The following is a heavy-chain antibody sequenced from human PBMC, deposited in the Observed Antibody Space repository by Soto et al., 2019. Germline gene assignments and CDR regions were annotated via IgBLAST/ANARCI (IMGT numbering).Heavy chain of an antibody. CDR3: ARGPRASSGGTGAY. D-gene: IGHD2-2*01. CDR2: IDYDGTTI. Sequence: EVQLVESGGGLVQPGGSLRLSCAASGFSFDSYWMHWVRQAPGQGPVWVSRIDYDGTTINYADSVKGRFTISRDNAKNTLYLQMNSLRPEDTAVYYCARGPRASSGGTGAYWGQGTLVTVSS. V-gene: IGHV3-74*01. J-gene: IGHJ1*01. CDR1: GFSFDSYW.